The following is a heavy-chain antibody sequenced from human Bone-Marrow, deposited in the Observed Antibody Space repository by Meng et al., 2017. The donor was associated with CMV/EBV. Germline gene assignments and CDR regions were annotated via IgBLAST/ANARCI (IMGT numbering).Heavy chain of an antibody. V-gene: IGHV1-58*02. D-gene: IGHD5-12*01. CDR3: AAVVATTD. CDR2: IVVGSGDT. Sequence: SVKVSCKASGFTLTNSAIQWVRQARGQRLEWIGWIVVGSGDTNYARKFQERVAITRDMSTTTVYMELSSLSSEDTAVYYCAAVVATTDWGQGTRVTGSS. J-gene: IGHJ4*02. CDR1: GFTLTNSA.